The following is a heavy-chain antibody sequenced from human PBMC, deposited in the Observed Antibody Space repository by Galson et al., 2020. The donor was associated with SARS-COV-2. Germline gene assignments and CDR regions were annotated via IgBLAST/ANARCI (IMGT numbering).Heavy chain of an antibody. V-gene: IGHV3-23*01. J-gene: IGHJ5*02. CDR3: AKDPGGDYDIPDNWFDP. Sequence: GGSLRLSCAASGFTLSSYAMSWVRQAPGKGLEWVSAISGSGGSTYYADSVKGRFTISRDNSKNTLYLQMNSLRAEDTAVYYCAKDPGGDYDIPDNWFDPWGQGTLVTVSS. D-gene: IGHD3-9*01. CDR1: GFTLSSYA. CDR2: ISGSGGST.